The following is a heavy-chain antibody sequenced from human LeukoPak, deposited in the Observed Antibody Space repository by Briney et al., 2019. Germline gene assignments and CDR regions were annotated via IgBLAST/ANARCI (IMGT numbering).Heavy chain of an antibody. V-gene: IGHV3-23*01. CDR1: GFTFSPYA. D-gene: IGHD6-13*01. J-gene: IGHJ5*02. CDR3: AKNWVASSWFNWFDP. Sequence: LTGGSLRLSCAASGFTFSPYALSWVRQAPGKGLEWVSSISGSAGGTYYADSVKARFTISRDNSKNTLYLQMHSLRAEDTAVYYCAKNWVASSWFNWFDPWGQGTLVTVSS. CDR2: ISGSAGGT.